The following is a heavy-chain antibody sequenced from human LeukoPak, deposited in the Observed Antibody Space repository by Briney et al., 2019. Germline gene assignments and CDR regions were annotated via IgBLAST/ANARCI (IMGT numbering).Heavy chain of an antibody. V-gene: IGHV3-53*01. D-gene: IGHD6-13*01. CDR2: FYRGDST. Sequence: PGGSLRLSCAASGFTVSSSYMYWVRQAPGKGLEWVSFFYRGDSTYYAESVRGRFTISRDNSKNTLYLLMNSLIPEDTAVYYCARDSDAAAGLDYWGQGTLVTVSS. CDR1: GFTVSSSY. J-gene: IGHJ4*02. CDR3: ARDSDAAAGLDY.